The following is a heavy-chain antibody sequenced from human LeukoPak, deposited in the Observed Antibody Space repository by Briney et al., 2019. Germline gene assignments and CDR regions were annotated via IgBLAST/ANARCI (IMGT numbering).Heavy chain of an antibody. V-gene: IGHV3-66*01. CDR2: IYSGGST. CDR1: GFTVSSNY. CDR3: ARDRAAAYIVATLPGMEGFDY. J-gene: IGHJ4*02. D-gene: IGHD5-12*01. Sequence: GGSLRLSCAASGFTVSSNYMSWVRQAPGKGLEWVSVIYSGGSTYYADSVKGRFTISRDNSKNTLYLQMNSLRAEDTAVYYCARDRAAAYIVATLPGMEGFDYWGQGTLVTVSS.